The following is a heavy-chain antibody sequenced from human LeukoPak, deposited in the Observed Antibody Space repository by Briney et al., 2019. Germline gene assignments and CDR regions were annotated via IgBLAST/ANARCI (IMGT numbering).Heavy chain of an antibody. CDR3: AGGKGGRSDSSGYYPN. V-gene: IGHV4-34*01. CDR1: GGSFSGYY. Sequence: PSETLSLTCAVYGGSFSGYYWSWIRQPPGKGLEWIGEINHSGSTNYNPSLKSRVTISVDTSKNQFSLKLSSVTAADTAVYYCAGGKGGRSDSSGYYPNWGQGTLVTVSS. J-gene: IGHJ4*02. CDR2: INHSGST. D-gene: IGHD3-22*01.